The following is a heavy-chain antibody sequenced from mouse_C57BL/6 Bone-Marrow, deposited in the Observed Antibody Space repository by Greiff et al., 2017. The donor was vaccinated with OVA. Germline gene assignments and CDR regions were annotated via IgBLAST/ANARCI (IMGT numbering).Heavy chain of an antibody. Sequence: DVKLVESGPGLVKPSQSLSLTCSVTGYSITSGYYWNWIRQFPGNKLEWMGYISYDGSNNYNPSLKNRISITRDTSKNQFFLKLNSVTTEDTATYYCARDREDYGFDYWGQGTTLTVSS. D-gene: IGHD2-4*01. J-gene: IGHJ2*01. V-gene: IGHV3-6*01. CDR2: ISYDGSN. CDR3: ARDREDYGFDY. CDR1: GYSITSGYY.